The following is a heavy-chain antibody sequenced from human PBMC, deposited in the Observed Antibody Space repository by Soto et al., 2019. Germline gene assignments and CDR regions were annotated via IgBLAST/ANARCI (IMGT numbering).Heavy chain of an antibody. CDR2: IYYSGST. V-gene: IGHV4-59*01. CDR1: GGSTSGSY. Sequence: PSETLSLTCTVSGGSTSGSYWSWIRQPPGKGLEWIGYIYYSGSTDYNPSLKSRVTMSLDTSKNRFSLKLNSVTAADTAVYYCAKGGASSLPFDYWGLGTLVTVSS. J-gene: IGHJ4*02. CDR3: AKGGASSLPFDY. D-gene: IGHD6-13*01.